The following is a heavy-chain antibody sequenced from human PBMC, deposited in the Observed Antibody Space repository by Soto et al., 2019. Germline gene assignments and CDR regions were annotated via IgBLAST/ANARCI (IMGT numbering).Heavy chain of an antibody. CDR3: APHVHCSGGSCHYDAFDI. Sequence: EVQVLESGGGLVQPGESLRLSCAVSGFIFGNYMMTWVRQAPGKGLEWVSTIRDGGESTYYADSVKGRFTISRDNSKNTLYLKMDSLGVEDTAVYYCAPHVHCSGGSCHYDAFDIRGQGTMVTVSS. J-gene: IGHJ3*02. CDR2: IRDGGEST. V-gene: IGHV3-23*01. D-gene: IGHD2-15*01. CDR1: GFIFGNYM.